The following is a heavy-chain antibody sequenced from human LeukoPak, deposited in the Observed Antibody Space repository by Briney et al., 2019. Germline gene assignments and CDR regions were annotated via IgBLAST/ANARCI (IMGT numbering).Heavy chain of an antibody. CDR1: GYTFTGYY. CDR2: INPNSGGT. Sequence: GASVKVSCKASGYTFTGYYMHWVRQAPGQGLEWMGWINPNSGGTNYAQKFQGRVTMTRDTSISTAYMELSRLRSDDTAVYYCAREYGDYSRPFYYYYMDVWGKGTTVTISS. CDR3: AREYGDYSRPFYYYYMDV. V-gene: IGHV1-2*02. D-gene: IGHD4-17*01. J-gene: IGHJ6*03.